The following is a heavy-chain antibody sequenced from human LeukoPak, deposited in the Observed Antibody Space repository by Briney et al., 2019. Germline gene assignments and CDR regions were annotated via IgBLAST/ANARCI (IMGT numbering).Heavy chain of an antibody. Sequence: GGSLGLSCAASGFTFSSYWMSWIRQAPGKGLEWVSYISSGSSYTNYADSVKGRFTISRDNAKNSLYLQMNSLRAEDTAVYYCARVREANDAFDIWGQGTMVTVSS. V-gene: IGHV3-11*05. CDR1: GFTFSSYW. CDR2: ISSGSSYT. J-gene: IGHJ3*02. CDR3: ARVREANDAFDI.